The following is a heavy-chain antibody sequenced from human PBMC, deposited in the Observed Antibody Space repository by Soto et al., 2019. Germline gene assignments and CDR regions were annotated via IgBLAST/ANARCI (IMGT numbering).Heavy chain of an antibody. J-gene: IGHJ4*02. CDR1: GFTFSWPW. D-gene: IGHD4-17*01. CDR3: ARGMTTVISRPLDY. Sequence: EVQLVESGGGLVQPVGSLRLSCAASGFTFSWPWMHWVRQAPGKGLMWVARINSDGGDTSYADSVKGRFTISRDNAKNTLYLQMNSLRAEDTAVYYCARGMTTVISRPLDYWGQGTLVTVSS. V-gene: IGHV3-74*01. CDR2: INSDGGDT.